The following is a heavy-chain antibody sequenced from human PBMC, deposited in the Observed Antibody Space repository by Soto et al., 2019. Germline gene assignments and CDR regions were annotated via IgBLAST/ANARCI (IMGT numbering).Heavy chain of an antibody. J-gene: IGHJ4*02. CDR1: GFTFSSYS. CDR3: AGAVRYAGPHQYFDY. Sequence: GGSLRLSCAASGFTFSSYSMNWVRQAPGKGLEWVSYISSSSSTIYYADSVKGRFTISRDNAKNSLYLQMNSLRAEDRAVYYCAGAVRYAGPHQYFDYWGQGTLVTVSS. D-gene: IGHD4-17*01. V-gene: IGHV3-48*01. CDR2: ISSSSSTI.